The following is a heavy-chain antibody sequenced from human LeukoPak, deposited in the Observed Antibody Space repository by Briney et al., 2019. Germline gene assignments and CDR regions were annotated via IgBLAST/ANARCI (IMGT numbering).Heavy chain of an antibody. CDR1: GYTFTGYY. V-gene: IGHV1-2*02. CDR2: INPNSGGT. D-gene: IGHD3-22*01. Sequence: ASVKVSCKASGYTFTGYYMHWVRQAPGQGLEWMGWINPNSGGTKYAQKFQGRVTMTRDTSISTAYMELSRLRSDDTAVYYCARGSYDSSDFEYFHHWGQGTLVTVSS. J-gene: IGHJ1*01. CDR3: ARGSYDSSDFEYFHH.